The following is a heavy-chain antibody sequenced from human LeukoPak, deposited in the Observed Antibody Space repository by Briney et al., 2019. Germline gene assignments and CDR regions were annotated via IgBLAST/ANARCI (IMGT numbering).Heavy chain of an antibody. V-gene: IGHV4-4*09. D-gene: IGHD4-23*01. CDR1: GGSISSYY. Sequence: SETLSLTCTVSGGSISSYYWSWIRQPPGKGLEWIGYIYTSGSTNYNPSLKSRVTISVDTSKNQFSLKLSSVTAADTAVYYCARHRRGNTRPAYYYYMDVWGKGTTVTVSS. CDR2: IYTSGST. J-gene: IGHJ6*03. CDR3: ARHRRGNTRPAYYYYMDV.